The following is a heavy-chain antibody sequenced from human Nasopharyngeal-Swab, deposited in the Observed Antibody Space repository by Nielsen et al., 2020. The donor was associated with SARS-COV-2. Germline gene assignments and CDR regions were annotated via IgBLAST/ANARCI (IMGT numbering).Heavy chain of an antibody. CDR3: ARFRGRHGNDY. CDR1: GDSISSGGYY. Sequence: SETLSLTCTVSGDSISSGGYYWSWIRQHPGKGLEWIGYIYYSGSTYYNPSLKSRVTISVDTSKNQFSLKLSSVTAADTAVYYCARFRGRHGNDYWGQGTLVTVSS. J-gene: IGHJ4*02. V-gene: IGHV4-31*03. CDR2: IYYSGST. D-gene: IGHD4-23*01.